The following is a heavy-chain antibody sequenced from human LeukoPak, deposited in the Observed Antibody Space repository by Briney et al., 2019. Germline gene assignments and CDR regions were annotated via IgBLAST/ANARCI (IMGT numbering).Heavy chain of an antibody. Sequence: GGSLRLSCAASGFTFRSYWMSWVRQAPGKGLEWVAPIKQDGSEKYYVDSVKGRFTISRDNAKNSLYLQMNSLRAEDTAVYYCAREYYYGSGSYYNGYWGQGTLVTVSS. J-gene: IGHJ4*02. D-gene: IGHD3-10*01. V-gene: IGHV3-7*04. CDR3: AREYYYGSGSYYNGY. CDR2: IKQDGSEK. CDR1: GFTFRSYW.